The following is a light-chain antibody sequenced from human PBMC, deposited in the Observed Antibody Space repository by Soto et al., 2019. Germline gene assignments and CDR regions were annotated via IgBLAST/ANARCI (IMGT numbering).Light chain of an antibody. CDR1: QSVSSY. CDR3: QQRSNYIT. Sequence: EIVLTQSPATLSLSPGERATLSSRASQSVSSYLAWYQQKPGQAPRLLIYDASNRATGIPARFSGSGSGTDFTLTISSLEPEDVAVYYCQQRSNYITFGQGTRLEIE. CDR2: DAS. J-gene: IGKJ5*01. V-gene: IGKV3-11*01.